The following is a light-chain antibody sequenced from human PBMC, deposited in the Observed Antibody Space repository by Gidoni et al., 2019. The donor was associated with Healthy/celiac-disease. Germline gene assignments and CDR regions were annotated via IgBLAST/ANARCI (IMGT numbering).Light chain of an antibody. CDR2: GAS. Sequence: VLTPSPGTLSVSPGERATLSCRASQSVSSSYLAWYQQKPGQAPRLLIYGASSRATGIPDRFSGSGSGTDFTLTISRLEPEDFAVYYCQQYGSSPRTFGQGTKVEIK. CDR3: QQYGSSPRT. CDR1: QSVSSSY. V-gene: IGKV3-20*01. J-gene: IGKJ1*01.